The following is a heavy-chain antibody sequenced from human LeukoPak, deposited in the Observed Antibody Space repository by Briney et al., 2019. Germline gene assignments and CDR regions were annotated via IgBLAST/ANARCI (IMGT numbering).Heavy chain of an antibody. Sequence: GGSLRLSCAASGFTFSSYSMNWVRQAPGKGLEWVSSISSSSSYIYYADSVKGRFTISRDNANNSLYLQMNSLRAEDTAVYYCASGYYDILTGYSGPTDYWGQGTLVTVSS. CDR1: GFTFSSYS. V-gene: IGHV3-21*01. D-gene: IGHD3-9*01. J-gene: IGHJ4*02. CDR3: ASGYYDILTGYSGPTDY. CDR2: ISSSSSYI.